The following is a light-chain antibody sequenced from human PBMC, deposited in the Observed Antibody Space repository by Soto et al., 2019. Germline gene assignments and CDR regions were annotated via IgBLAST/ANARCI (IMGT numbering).Light chain of an antibody. CDR1: SSDVGGYNY. Sequence: QSALTQPPSASGSPRQSVTISFTGTSSDVGGYNYVSWYQQHPGKAPKLMIYEVSKRPSVVPDRFSGFKSGNTASLTVSGLQGEDEADYYCSSNAGCNNLVLGAVTK. V-gene: IGLV2-8*01. J-gene: IGLJ2*01. CDR3: SSNAGCNNLV. CDR2: EVS.